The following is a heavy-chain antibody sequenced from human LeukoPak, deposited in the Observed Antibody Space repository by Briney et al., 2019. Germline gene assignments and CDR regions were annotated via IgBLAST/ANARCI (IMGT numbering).Heavy chain of an antibody. J-gene: IGHJ5*02. CDR3: ARDYSSSWYPGFSWFDP. CDR2: INYNGAIT. D-gene: IGHD6-13*01. V-gene: IGHV3-20*04. CDR1: GFTFVDYG. Sequence: GGSLRLSCATSGFTFVDYGLSWVRRAPGKGLEWLCAINYNGAITDYADSVKGRFTISRDNAKNSLYLQMNSLRAEDTAVYYCARDYSSSWYPGFSWFDPWGQGTLVTVSS.